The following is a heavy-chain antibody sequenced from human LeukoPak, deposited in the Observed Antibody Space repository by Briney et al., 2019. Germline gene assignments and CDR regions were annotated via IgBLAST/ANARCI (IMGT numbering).Heavy chain of an antibody. CDR3: ARIRVTGSYRVYSDY. D-gene: IGHD1-26*01. Sequence: RKSGPTLVNPTQTLTLTCTFSGFSLGTSGMCVSWIRQPPGKALEWLARIDWDDEEYYSTSLKTRLTISKDTSKNQVVLTMTNMDPVDTATYYCARIRVTGSYRVYSDYWGQGTLVTVSS. J-gene: IGHJ4*02. CDR1: GFSLGTSGMC. V-gene: IGHV2-70*11. CDR2: IDWDDEE.